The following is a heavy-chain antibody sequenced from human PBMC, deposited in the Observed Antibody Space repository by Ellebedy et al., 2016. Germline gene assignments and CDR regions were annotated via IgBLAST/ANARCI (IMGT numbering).Heavy chain of an antibody. Sequence: GESLKISXAASGFTFTSYAMSWVPKPPGKGLEWVSAISGSGGSTYYADSVKGRFTISRDNSKNTLYLQMNSLRAEDTAVYYCAKAKGIAVAYYYYGMDVWGQGTTVTVSS. CDR2: ISGSGGST. V-gene: IGHV3-23*01. D-gene: IGHD6-19*01. CDR1: GFTFTSYA. J-gene: IGHJ6*02. CDR3: AKAKGIAVAYYYYGMDV.